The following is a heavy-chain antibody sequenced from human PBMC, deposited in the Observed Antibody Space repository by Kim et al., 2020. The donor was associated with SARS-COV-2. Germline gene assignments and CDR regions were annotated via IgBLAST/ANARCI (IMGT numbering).Heavy chain of an antibody. D-gene: IGHD1-26*01. Sequence: VSVKVSCEASGYSFTDYYIHWVRQSPGQGFEWMGWISPKTGGTNYAQKFQGRVTMTRDTSITTAYMELTSLRSDDTGVYYCLIGAAGATSWFDPGGPG. J-gene: IGHJ5*02. CDR3: LIGAAGATSWFDP. CDR1: GYSFTDYY. V-gene: IGHV1-2*02. CDR2: ISPKTGGT.